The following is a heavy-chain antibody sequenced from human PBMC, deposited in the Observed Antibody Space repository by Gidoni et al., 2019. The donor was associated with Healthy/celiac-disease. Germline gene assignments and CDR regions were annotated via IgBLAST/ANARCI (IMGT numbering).Heavy chain of an antibody. D-gene: IGHD6-13*01. Sequence: QLQLQESGPGLVKPSETLSLTCTVSGGSISSSSYYWGWIRQPPGKGLEWIGSIYYSGSTYYNPSLKSRVTISVDTSKNQFSLKLSSVTAADTAVYYCARQSRRQQLFDAFDIWGQGTMVTVSS. V-gene: IGHV4-39*01. CDR3: ARQSRRQQLFDAFDI. CDR1: GGSISSSSYY. J-gene: IGHJ3*02. CDR2: IYYSGST.